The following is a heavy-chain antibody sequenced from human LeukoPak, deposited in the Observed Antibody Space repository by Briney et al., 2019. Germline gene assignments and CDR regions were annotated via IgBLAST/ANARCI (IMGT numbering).Heavy chain of an antibody. J-gene: IGHJ3*02. CDR3: ARHRRGPFDNLTGITADAFDI. V-gene: IGHV3-21*01. D-gene: IGHD3-9*01. CDR2: ISSSSYI. Sequence: GGSLRLSCAASGVTFSSYSMNWVRQPPRKGLEWVSSISSSSYIYYADSAKRRFTISRDNANNSLYLQMNSLRAADTAVYYCARHRRGPFDNLTGITADAFDIWGPGTMVSVSS. CDR1: GVTFSSYS.